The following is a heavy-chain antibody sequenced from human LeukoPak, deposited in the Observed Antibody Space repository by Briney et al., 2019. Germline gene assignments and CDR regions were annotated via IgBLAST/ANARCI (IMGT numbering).Heavy chain of an antibody. CDR2: TYLRSKWIR. CDR3: ARNLRPDFDY. J-gene: IGHJ4*02. Sequence: SQTLSLACAISGDSVSSSSSAWSWIRQSPSGRLEWLGRTYLRSKWIRDYAEIVKGRVTIDPDTSKNHVSLQLSSVTPEDTAVYYCARNLRPDFDYWGRGTLVTVSS. CDR1: GDSVSSSSSA. D-gene: IGHD5-12*01. V-gene: IGHV6-1*01.